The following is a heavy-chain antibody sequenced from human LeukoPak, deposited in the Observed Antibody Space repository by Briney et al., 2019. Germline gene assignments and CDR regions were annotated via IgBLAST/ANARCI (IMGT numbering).Heavy chain of an antibody. CDR3: ARVVYDYVWGSYRANFEYFDY. J-gene: IGHJ4*02. Sequence: SETLSLTCTVSGGSISSYYWGWIRQPPGKGLEWIGSIYYSGSTYYNPSLKSRVTISVDTSKNQFSLKLSSVTAADTAVYYCARVVYDYVWGSYRANFEYFDYWGQGTLVTVSS. CDR1: GGSISSYY. CDR2: IYYSGST. V-gene: IGHV4-39*07. D-gene: IGHD3-16*02.